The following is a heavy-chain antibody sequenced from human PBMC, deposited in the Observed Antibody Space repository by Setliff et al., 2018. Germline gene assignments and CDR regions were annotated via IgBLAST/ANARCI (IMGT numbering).Heavy chain of an antibody. CDR2: INHSGST. V-gene: IGHV4-34*01. CDR3: ARARYCSGGRCYWTWLDS. D-gene: IGHD2-15*01. Sequence: LSLTCAVYGGSFSGYYWSWIRQPPGKGLEWIGEINHSGSTNYNPSLKSRVTISVDTSKNQFSLKLSSVTAADTAVYYCARARYCSGGRCYWTWLDSWAQGTLVTVS. CDR1: GGSFSGYY. J-gene: IGHJ5*01.